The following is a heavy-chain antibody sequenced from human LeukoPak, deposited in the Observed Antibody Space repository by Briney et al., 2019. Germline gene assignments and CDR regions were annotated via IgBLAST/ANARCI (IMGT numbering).Heavy chain of an antibody. CDR2: VEKTGGRA. CDR1: GFKFRDYA. V-gene: IGHV3-23*01. CDR3: AKHQGALIQQWYFDY. J-gene: IGHJ4*02. Sequence: GGSLRLSCAASGFKFRDYAMSWVRQAPGKGLEWVSTVEKTGGRAYYADSVKGRFTVSRDNSKNTLYLQMNSLRAEDTALYYCAKHQGALIQQWYFDYWGQGTLVTVSS. D-gene: IGHD5-18*01.